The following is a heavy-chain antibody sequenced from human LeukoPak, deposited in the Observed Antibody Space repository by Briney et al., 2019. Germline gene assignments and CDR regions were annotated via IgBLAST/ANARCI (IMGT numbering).Heavy chain of an antibody. D-gene: IGHD3-16*02. CDR1: GYTFTGYY. J-gene: IGHJ6*03. CDR2: ISAYNGNT. CDR3: ARVVMITFGGVIVPTVYYYYYMDV. V-gene: IGHV1-18*04. Sequence: ASVKVSCKASGYTFTGYYMHWVRQAPGQGLEWMGWISAYNGNTNYAQKLQGRVTMTTDTSTSTAYMELRSLRSDDTAVYYCARVVMITFGGVIVPTVYYYYYMDVWGKGTTVTISS.